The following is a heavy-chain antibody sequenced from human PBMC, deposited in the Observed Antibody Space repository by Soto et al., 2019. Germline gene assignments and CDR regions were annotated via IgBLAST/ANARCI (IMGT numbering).Heavy chain of an antibody. CDR2: ISSNGVGT. CDR1: GFTLSGYA. CDR3: ARRARPDFYYMDV. J-gene: IGHJ6*03. Sequence: EVQLAESGGGLAQPGGSLRPSCAPSGFTLSGYAMDWVRQAPGKGLEYVSGISSNGVGTYYANSVQGRFTISRDNSKNTVYLQMGSLRPEDMAVYYCARRARPDFYYMDVWGKGTTVTVSS. D-gene: IGHD6-6*01. V-gene: IGHV3-64*01.